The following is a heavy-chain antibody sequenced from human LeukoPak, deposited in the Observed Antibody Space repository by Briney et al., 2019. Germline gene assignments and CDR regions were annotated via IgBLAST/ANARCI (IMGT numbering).Heavy chain of an antibody. CDR2: ISNSGST. J-gene: IGHJ3*02. CDR1: GGYVNRGTFF. Sequence: SETLSLTCAVSGGYVNRGTFFWTWIRKPPGKGLEWIGYISNSGSTNYNPSLKSRVTISVDTSKNQFSLKLSSVTAADTAVYYCARDGRTRGLFAFDIWGQGTMVTVSS. V-gene: IGHV4-61*01. CDR3: ARDGRTRGLFAFDI. D-gene: IGHD3-16*01.